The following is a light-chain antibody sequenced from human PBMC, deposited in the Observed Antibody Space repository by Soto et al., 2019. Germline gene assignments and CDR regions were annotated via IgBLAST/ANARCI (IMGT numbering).Light chain of an antibody. CDR3: SSYISSSTVV. J-gene: IGLJ2*01. V-gene: IGLV2-14*01. CDR1: RSDVGGYNY. Sequence: QSALTQPASVSGSPGQSITISCTGTRSDVGGYNYVSWYQQHPGKAPKLMIYDVSNRPSGVSNRFSGSKSGNTASLTISGLQSEDEADYYCSSYISSSTVVFGGGTKRTVL. CDR2: DVS.